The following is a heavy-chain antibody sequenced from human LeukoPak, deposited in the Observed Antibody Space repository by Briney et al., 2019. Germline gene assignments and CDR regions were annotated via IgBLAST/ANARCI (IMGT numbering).Heavy chain of an antibody. CDR1: GFTFSSYA. CDR2: ISGSGGST. J-gene: IGHJ4*02. Sequence: GGSLRLSCAASGFTFSSYAMRWVRQAPGKGLEWVSAISGSGGSTYYADSVKGRFTISRDNSKNTLYLQMNSLRAEDTAVYYCAKDFLYCSSTSCYAFDYWGQGTLVTVSS. CDR3: AKDFLYCSSTSCYAFDY. V-gene: IGHV3-23*01. D-gene: IGHD2-2*01.